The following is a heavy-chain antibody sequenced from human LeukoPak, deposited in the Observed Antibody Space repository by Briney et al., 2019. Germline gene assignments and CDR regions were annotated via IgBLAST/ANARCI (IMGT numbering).Heavy chain of an antibody. D-gene: IGHD4-4*01. CDR3: ARHPVTANCNYYGMDV. Sequence: GESLKISCKGSGYSFTSYWIGWVRQMPGKGLEWMGIIYPGDSDTRYSPSFQGQVTISADKSISTAYLQWSSLKASDTAMYYCARHPVTANCNYYGMDVWGQGTTVTVSS. J-gene: IGHJ6*02. CDR1: GYSFTSYW. CDR2: IYPGDSDT. V-gene: IGHV5-51*01.